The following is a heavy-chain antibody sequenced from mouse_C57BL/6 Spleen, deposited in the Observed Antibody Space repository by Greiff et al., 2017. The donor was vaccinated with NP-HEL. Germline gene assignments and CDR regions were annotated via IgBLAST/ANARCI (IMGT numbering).Heavy chain of an antibody. Sequence: QVHVKQPGAELVMPGASVKLSCKASGYTFTSYWMHWVKQRPGQGLEWIGEIDPSDSYTNYNQKFKGKSTLTVDKSSSTAYMQLSSRTSEDSAVYYCARGAVEGGYFDYWGQGTTLTVSS. CDR1: GYTFTSYW. V-gene: IGHV1-69*01. J-gene: IGHJ2*01. CDR2: IDPSDSYT. CDR3: ARGAVEGGYFDY. D-gene: IGHD1-1*01.